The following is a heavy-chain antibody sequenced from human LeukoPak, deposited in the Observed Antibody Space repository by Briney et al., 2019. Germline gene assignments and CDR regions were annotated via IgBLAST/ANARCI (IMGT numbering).Heavy chain of an antibody. CDR3: AKDLVLSGYYYDSRGAEYFQH. D-gene: IGHD3-22*01. V-gene: IGHV3-23*01. CDR2: ISGSGGST. CDR1: GFSFSNHP. J-gene: IGHJ1*01. Sequence: PGGSLRLSCAASGFSFSNHPMHWVRQAPGKGLEWVSGISGSGGSTYYADSVKGRFTISRDNSKNTLYLQMNSLRAEDTAVYYCAKDLVLSGYYYDSRGAEYFQHWGQGTLVTVSS.